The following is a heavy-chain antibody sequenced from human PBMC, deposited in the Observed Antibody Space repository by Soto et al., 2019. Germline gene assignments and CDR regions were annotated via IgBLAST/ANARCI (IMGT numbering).Heavy chain of an antibody. CDR2: IIPIFRTA. V-gene: IGHV1-69*12. CDR1: GGTFSSYA. D-gene: IGHD2-15*01. CDR3: ASVETQRYYYGMDV. Sequence: QVQLVQSGAEVKKPGSSVKVSCKASGGTFSSYAISWVRQAPGQGLEWMGGIIPIFRTADYAQKFQGRVTIXGXEXPSTAYMELSSLRSEDTAVYYCASVETQRYYYGMDVWGQGTTVTVSS. J-gene: IGHJ6*02.